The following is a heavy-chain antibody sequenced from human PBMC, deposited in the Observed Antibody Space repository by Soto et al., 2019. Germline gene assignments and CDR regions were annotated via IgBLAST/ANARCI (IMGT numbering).Heavy chain of an antibody. J-gene: IGHJ4*02. CDR3: AKDVQQWLVIDY. Sequence: GGSLRLSCAASGFTFSSYGMHWVRQAPGKGLEWVAVISYDGSNKYYADSVKGRFTISRDNSKNTLYLQMNSLRAEDTAVYYCAKDVQQWLVIDYWGQGTLVTVSS. V-gene: IGHV3-30*18. CDR1: GFTFSSYG. CDR2: ISYDGSNK. D-gene: IGHD6-19*01.